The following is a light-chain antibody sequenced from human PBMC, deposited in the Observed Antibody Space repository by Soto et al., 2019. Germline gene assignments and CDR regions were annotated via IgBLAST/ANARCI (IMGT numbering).Light chain of an antibody. Sequence: QTVVTQEPSFSVSPGRTVTLTCGLSSGSVSTSYYPSWYQQTPGQAPRTLIYSTNTRSSGVPDRFSGSILGNKAALTITGAQADDESDYYCVLYMGSGMGVFGGGPKLTVL. CDR1: SGSVSTSYY. V-gene: IGLV8-61*01. CDR3: VLYMGSGMGV. J-gene: IGLJ3*02. CDR2: STN.